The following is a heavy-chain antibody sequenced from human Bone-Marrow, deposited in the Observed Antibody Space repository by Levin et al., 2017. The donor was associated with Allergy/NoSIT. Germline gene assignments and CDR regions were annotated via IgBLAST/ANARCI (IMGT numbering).Heavy chain of an antibody. D-gene: IGHD2-21*01. Sequence: QPGGSLRLSCAGSGFTFSRYWMSWVRQAPGKGLEWVANIKKDGSEQKYVDSVKGRFTISRDNAKNSVYLQMNSLRAEDTAAYYCARDESIAQGEWYFDLWGRGTLVIVSS. CDR3: ARDESIAQGEWYFDL. CDR1: GFTFSRYW. J-gene: IGHJ2*01. CDR2: IKKDGSEQ. V-gene: IGHV3-7*01.